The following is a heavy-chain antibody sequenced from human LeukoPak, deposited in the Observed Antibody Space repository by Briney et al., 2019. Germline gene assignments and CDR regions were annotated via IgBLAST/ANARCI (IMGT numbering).Heavy chain of an antibody. D-gene: IGHD2-15*01. V-gene: IGHV3-23*01. Sequence: GGSLRLSCAASGFTFSSYAMSWVRRAPGQGLQWVSDISDIGDATNYADSVKGRLTNSRDNSKNTLYLQMNSLRAEDTAVYYCAKRSCSGGSCNFDYWGQGTLVTVSS. J-gene: IGHJ4*02. CDR2: ISDIGDAT. CDR3: AKRSCSGGSCNFDY. CDR1: GFTFSSYA.